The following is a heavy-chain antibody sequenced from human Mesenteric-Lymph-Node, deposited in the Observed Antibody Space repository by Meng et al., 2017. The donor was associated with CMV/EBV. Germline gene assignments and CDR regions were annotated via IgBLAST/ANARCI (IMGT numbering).Heavy chain of an antibody. V-gene: IGHV3-7*01. Sequence: GESLKIPCAGSGFPFSAYWMTWVRQGPGKGREWVASIKDDGSEKYYVDSVKGRFSIYRDNANDAVYVEMTSLRAEDAAVYYCGRGFWPDPWGQGQLVTVSS. J-gene: IGHJ5*02. CDR2: IKDDGSEK. CDR3: GRGFWPDP. CDR1: GFPFSAYW. D-gene: IGHD3-3*01.